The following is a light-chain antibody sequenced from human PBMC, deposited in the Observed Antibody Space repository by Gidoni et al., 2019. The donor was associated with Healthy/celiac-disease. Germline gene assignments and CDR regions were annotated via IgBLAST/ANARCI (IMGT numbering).Light chain of an antibody. CDR2: AAS. CDR1: QGIRID. CDR3: LQDYNYPWT. J-gene: IGKJ1*01. Sequence: PMTQSLSSLSASVGDRVTITCRASQGIRIDLGWYQQKPGKAPKLLIYAASSLQSGVPSRFSGSGSGTDFTLTISCLQPEDLATYYCLQDYNYPWTFGQGTKVEIK. V-gene: IGKV1-6*01.